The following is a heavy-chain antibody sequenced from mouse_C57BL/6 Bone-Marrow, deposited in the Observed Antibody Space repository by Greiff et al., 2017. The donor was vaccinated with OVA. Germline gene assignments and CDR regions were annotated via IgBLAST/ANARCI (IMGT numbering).Heavy chain of an antibody. CDR2: IDPEDGET. CDR3: AREGLRRGNWFAY. J-gene: IGHJ3*01. Sequence: EVKLQESGAELVKPGASVKLSCTASGFNIKDYYMHWVKQRTEQGLEWIGRIDPEDGETKYAPKFQGKATITEDTSSNTAYLQLSSLTSEDTAVYYCAREGLRRGNWFAYWGQGTLVTVSA. CDR1: GFNIKDYY. V-gene: IGHV14-2*01. D-gene: IGHD2-4*01.